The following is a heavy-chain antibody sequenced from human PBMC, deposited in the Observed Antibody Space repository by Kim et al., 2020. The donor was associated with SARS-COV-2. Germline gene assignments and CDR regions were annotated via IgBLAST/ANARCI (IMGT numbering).Heavy chain of an antibody. CDR3: ARDLYCSGSSCLGPDY. D-gene: IGHD2-15*01. CDR1: GFTFSSYA. V-gene: IGHV3-30-3*01. Sequence: GGSLRLSCAASGFTFSSYAMHWVRQAPGKGLEWVAVISYDGSNKYYADSVKGRFTISRDNSKNTLYLQMNSLRAEDTAVYYCARDLYCSGSSCLGPDYWGQGTLVTGSS. CDR2: ISYDGSNK. J-gene: IGHJ4*02.